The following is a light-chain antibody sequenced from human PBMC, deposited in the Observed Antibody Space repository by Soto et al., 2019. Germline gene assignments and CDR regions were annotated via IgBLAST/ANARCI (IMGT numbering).Light chain of an antibody. Sequence: IVLTQSPATLSLSPGDRATLSCRASQSVRTYLAWYQQKAGQAPRLLSYDASNRATGIPARFSGGRSGTDITLTISSLEPEDFALYYCQQLFIGNTVGQGTKLEIK. CDR2: DAS. CDR3: QQLFIGNT. V-gene: IGKV3-11*01. J-gene: IGKJ2*01. CDR1: QSVRTY.